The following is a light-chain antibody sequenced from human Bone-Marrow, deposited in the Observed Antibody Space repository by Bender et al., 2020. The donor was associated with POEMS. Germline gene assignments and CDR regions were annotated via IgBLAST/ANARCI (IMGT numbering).Light chain of an antibody. J-gene: IGLJ3*02. CDR1: SGDIGTYNY. CDR2: DVN. V-gene: IGLV2-14*01. CDR3: QSYDNSLGGWV. Sequence: QSALTQPASVSGSPGQSITISCSGTSGDIGTYNYVSWYQQHPGKAPKLLIYDVNKRPSGVPDRFSGSKSGNTASLTISGLQAEDEGDYYCQSYDNSLGGWVFGGGTKLTVL.